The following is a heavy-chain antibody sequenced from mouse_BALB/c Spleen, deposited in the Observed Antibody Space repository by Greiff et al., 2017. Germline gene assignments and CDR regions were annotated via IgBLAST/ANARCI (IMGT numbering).Heavy chain of an antibody. V-gene: IGHV5-4*02. CDR1: GFTFSDYY. J-gene: IGHJ4*01. CDR3: ANGVATDYAMDY. CDR2: ISDGGSYT. Sequence: EVKLVESGGGLVKPGGSLKLSCAASGFTFSDYYMYWVRQTPEKRLEWVATISDGGSYTYYPDSVKGRFTISRDNAKNNLYLQMSSLKSEDTAMYYCANGVATDYAMDYWGQGTSVTVSS. D-gene: IGHD1-1*01.